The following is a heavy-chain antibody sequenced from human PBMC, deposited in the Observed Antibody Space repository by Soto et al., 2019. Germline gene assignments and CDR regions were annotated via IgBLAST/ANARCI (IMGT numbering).Heavy chain of an antibody. Sequence: PSETLSLPCTVSGGSISSGGCYWSWIRQHPGKGLECIGYIYYSGSTNYNPSLKSRGTIAVDTSKNQFSLKLSSVTAADKAVDYCAKRPLFPERITMVRTRNWFDPWGQGTLVTVSS. J-gene: IGHJ5*02. V-gene: IGHV4-61*08. CDR2: IYYSGST. CDR1: GGSISSGGCY. D-gene: IGHD3-10*01. CDR3: AKRPLFPERITMVRTRNWFDP.